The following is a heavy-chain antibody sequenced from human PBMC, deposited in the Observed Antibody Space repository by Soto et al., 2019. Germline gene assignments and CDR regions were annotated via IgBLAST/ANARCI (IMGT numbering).Heavy chain of an antibody. CDR3: ARVSGSYYYAMDV. CDR1: GGSISSSNW. V-gene: IGHV4-4*02. Sequence: QVQLQESGPGLVKPSGTLSLTCAVSGGSISSSNWWSWVRQPPGKGLEWIGEIYHSGSTNYNPSRKSRVPXSXDXXKNQFSLKLSSVTAADTAVYYCARVSGSYYYAMDVWGQGTTVTVSS. CDR2: IYHSGST. J-gene: IGHJ6*02. D-gene: IGHD1-26*01.